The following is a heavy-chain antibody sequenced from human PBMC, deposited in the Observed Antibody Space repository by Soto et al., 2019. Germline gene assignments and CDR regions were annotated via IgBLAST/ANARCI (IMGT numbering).Heavy chain of an antibody. J-gene: IGHJ6*02. Sequence: GGSLRLSCAASGFTFSSYAMHWVRQAPGKGLEWVAVISYDGSNKYYADSVKGRFTISRDNSKNTLYLQMNSLRAEDTAVYYCASSFAIGDYSSNYYYYGMDVWGQGTTVTVSS. V-gene: IGHV3-30-3*01. CDR1: GFTFSSYA. CDR2: ISYDGSNK. D-gene: IGHD4-17*01. CDR3: ASSFAIGDYSSNYYYYGMDV.